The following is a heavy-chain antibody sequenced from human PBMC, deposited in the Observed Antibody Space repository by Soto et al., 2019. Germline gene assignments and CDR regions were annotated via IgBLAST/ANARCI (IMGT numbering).Heavy chain of an antibody. V-gene: IGHV4-39*07. CDR2: IFYSGST. D-gene: IGHD6-25*01. Sequence: SETLSLTCTVSGGSISSSSYYWGWIRQPPGKGLEWIGSIFYSGSTYYNPSLKSRVTMSVDTSKNQFSLKLSSVTAADTAMYYCARASRAAAFDIWGQGTVVTVSS. CDR1: GGSISSSSYY. J-gene: IGHJ3*02. CDR3: ARASRAAAFDI.